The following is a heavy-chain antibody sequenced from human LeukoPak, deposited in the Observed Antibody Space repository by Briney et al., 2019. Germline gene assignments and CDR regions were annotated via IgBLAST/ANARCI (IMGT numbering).Heavy chain of an antibody. D-gene: IGHD3-22*01. CDR2: ISAYNGNT. CDR1: GYTFTSYG. J-gene: IGHJ4*02. CDR3: ARGAEFGMIVVVITAFDY. Sequence: ASVKVSCKASGYTFTSYGISWVRQAPGQGLEWMGWISAYNGNTNYAQKLQGRVTMTTDTSTSTAYMELRSLRSDDTAVYYCARGAEFGMIVVVITAFDYWGQGTLVTVSS. V-gene: IGHV1-18*01.